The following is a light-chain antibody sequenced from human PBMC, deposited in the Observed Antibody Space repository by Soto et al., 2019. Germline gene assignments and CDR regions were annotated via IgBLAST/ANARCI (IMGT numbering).Light chain of an antibody. Sequence: DIQMTQSPSTLSASVGDRVTITCRASQSISSWLAWYQQKPGKAPQLLIYDASSLESGVPSRFSGSGSGTEFTLTISSLQPDDVATYYCQQYKSYSWTFGQGTKVEIK. CDR3: QQYKSYSWT. V-gene: IGKV1-5*01. J-gene: IGKJ1*01. CDR1: QSISSW. CDR2: DAS.